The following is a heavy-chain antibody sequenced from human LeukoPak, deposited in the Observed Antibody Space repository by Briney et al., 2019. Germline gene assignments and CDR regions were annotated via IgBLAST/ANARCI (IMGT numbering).Heavy chain of an antibody. CDR1: GFTFSSYA. CDR2: ISGSDSTT. Sequence: GGSLRLSCAASGFTFSSYAMGWVRQAPGMGLEWVSVISGSDSTTYYVDSVKGRFTISRDNSKNTLYLQMNGLRAEDTAVYYCAKGAVVTYLYYFDYWGQGTQVTVSS. D-gene: IGHD3-22*01. J-gene: IGHJ4*02. CDR3: AKGAVVTYLYYFDY. V-gene: IGHV3-23*01.